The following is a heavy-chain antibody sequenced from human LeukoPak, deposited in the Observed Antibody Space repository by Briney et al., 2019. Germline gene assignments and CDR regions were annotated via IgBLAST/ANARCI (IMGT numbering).Heavy chain of an antibody. J-gene: IGHJ4*02. Sequence: GTLSLTCVVSGVSINNYNWWSWVRQAPGKGLEWVSVISGSGADTHYADSVKGRFTISRDNSKNTLYLQMNTLRAEDTAVYYCAKTFVRHCFDYWGQGTLVTVSS. CDR1: GVSINNYN. CDR2: ISGSGADT. V-gene: IGHV3-23*01. D-gene: IGHD3-16*01. CDR3: AKTFVRHCFDY.